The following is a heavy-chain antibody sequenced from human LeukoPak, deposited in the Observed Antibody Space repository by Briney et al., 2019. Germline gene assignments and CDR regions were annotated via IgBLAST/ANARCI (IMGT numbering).Heavy chain of an antibody. D-gene: IGHD2-15*01. V-gene: IGHV1-2*02. Sequence: ASVKVSCKASGYTFTGYYMHWVRQAPGQGLEWMGWINPNSGGTNYAQKFQGRVTMTRDTSISTAYMELSRLRSDDTAVYYCARGRDCSGGSCYEENDAFDIWGQGTMVTVSS. J-gene: IGHJ3*02. CDR3: ARGRDCSGGSCYEENDAFDI. CDR1: GYTFTGYY. CDR2: INPNSGGT.